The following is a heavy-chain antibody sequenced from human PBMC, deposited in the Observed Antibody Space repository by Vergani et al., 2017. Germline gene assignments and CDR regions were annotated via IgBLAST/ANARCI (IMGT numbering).Heavy chain of an antibody. Sequence: QVQLVQSGAEVKKPGASVKVSCKASGYTFTGYYMHWVRQAPGQGLEWMGWINPNSGGTNYAQKFQGWVTMTRDTSISTAYMELSRLRSDDTAVYYCARGTRERVGAKNWFDHWGQGTLVTVSS. CDR1: GYTFTGYY. V-gene: IGHV1-2*04. D-gene: IGHD1-26*01. CDR3: ARGTRERVGAKNWFDH. J-gene: IGHJ5*02. CDR2: INPNSGGT.